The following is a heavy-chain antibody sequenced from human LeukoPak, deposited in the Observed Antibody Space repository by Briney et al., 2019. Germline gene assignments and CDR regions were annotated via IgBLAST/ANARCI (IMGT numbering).Heavy chain of an antibody. CDR1: GYTFSNYR. D-gene: IGHD3-22*01. V-gene: IGHV5-51*01. Sequence: GGSLKISCQGSGYTFSNYRIGWVRQMPGKGLECRGMIYPGDSDTRYSPSFQGQVTISADKSISTAYLQWTSLKASDTAMFYCARRGNYYDSNGYYSFDYWGQGTLVTVSS. CDR3: ARRGNYYDSNGYYSFDY. J-gene: IGHJ4*02. CDR2: IYPGDSDT.